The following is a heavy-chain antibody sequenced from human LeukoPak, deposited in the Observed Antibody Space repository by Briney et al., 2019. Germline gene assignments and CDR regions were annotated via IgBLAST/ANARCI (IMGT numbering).Heavy chain of an antibody. Sequence: PGGSLRLSCAASGFTITPYWMHWVRQVPGKGLVWVSRINSDGYSTNYADSVKGRFTISRDNPKNTLYLQINNLRADDTAVYYCARDNGFSLFATWGPGTLVTVSS. CDR1: GFTITPYW. J-gene: IGHJ5*02. D-gene: IGHD5-18*01. V-gene: IGHV3-74*01. CDR3: ARDNGFSLFAT. CDR2: INSDGYST.